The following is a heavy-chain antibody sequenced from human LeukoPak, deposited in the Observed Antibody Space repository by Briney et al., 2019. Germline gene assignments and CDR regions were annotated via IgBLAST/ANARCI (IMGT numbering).Heavy chain of an antibody. CDR2: ISTSGST. J-gene: IGHJ5*02. D-gene: IGHD2-2*01. CDR1: GGSINSGSYY. V-gene: IGHV4-61*02. Sequence: SETLSLTCTVSGGSINSGSYYWSWVRQPAGKGLEWIGRISTSGSTNYNPSLKSRVTMSVDTSKNQFSLKLSSVTAADTAVYYCARDRRYCSSTSCHSRFDPWGQGTLVTVSS. CDR3: ARDRRYCSSTSCHSRFDP.